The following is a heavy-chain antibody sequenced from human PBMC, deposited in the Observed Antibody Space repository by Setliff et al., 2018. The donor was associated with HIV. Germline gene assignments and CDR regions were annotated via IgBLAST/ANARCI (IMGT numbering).Heavy chain of an antibody. J-gene: IGHJ4*02. CDR3: ARQGYYYDNSGYFTI. V-gene: IGHV4-39*07. CDR2: TYYSGST. D-gene: IGHD3-22*01. Sequence: LSLTCSVSGGSLNTGTYYWCWIRQPPGKGLEWIGSTYYSGSTYYNPSLKSRVTISVDKSKNQLSLKLSSVTAADTAVYYCARQGYYYDNSGYFTIWGQGTLVTVS. CDR1: GGSLNTGTYY.